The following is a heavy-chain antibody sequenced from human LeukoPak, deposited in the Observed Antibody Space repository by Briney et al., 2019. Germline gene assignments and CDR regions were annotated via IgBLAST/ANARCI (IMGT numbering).Heavy chain of an antibody. CDR2: MSAGGSST. CDR3: AKDLYDSSGSRYDY. D-gene: IGHD3-22*01. V-gene: IGHV3-23*01. J-gene: IGHJ4*02. Sequence: GGSLRLSCAASGFTFNSYAMSWVRQAPGKGLEWVSAMSAGGSSTWYADSVKGRLTISRDNSKNTLFLQMNSLRAEDTAVYYCAKDLYDSSGSRYDYWGQGTLVTVSS. CDR1: GFTFNSYA.